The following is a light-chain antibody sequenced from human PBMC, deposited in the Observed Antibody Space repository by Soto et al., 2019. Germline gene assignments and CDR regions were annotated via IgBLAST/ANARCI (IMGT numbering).Light chain of an antibody. CDR3: QQYYDVPVP. CDR1: QPVLRSSNNKNH. Sequence: DIVMTQSPDSLTVSLGERATINCKASQPVLRSSNNKNHLAWYQQKPTQSPKMLISWASTRESGVPDRFSGSGSGKEFTLTISSLQAEDAAVYYCQQYYDVPVPFGQGTRLEIK. J-gene: IGKJ5*01. CDR2: WAS. V-gene: IGKV4-1*01.